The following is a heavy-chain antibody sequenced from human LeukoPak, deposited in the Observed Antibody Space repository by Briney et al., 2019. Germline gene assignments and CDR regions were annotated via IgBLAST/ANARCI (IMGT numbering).Heavy chain of an antibody. CDR2: ISGSGGST. V-gene: IGHV3-23*01. D-gene: IGHD3-3*01. Sequence: AGGSLRLSCAASGFTFSSYAMSWVRQAPGKGLEWVSAISGSGGSTYYADSVKGRLTISRDNSKNTLYLQMNSLRAEDTAVYYCAKDPSYYDFWSGYYLYFDYWGQGTLVTVSS. J-gene: IGHJ4*02. CDR3: AKDPSYYDFWSGYYLYFDY. CDR1: GFTFSSYA.